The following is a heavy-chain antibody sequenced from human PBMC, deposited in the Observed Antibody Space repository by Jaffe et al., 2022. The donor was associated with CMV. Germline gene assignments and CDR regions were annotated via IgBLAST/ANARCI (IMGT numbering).Heavy chain of an antibody. Sequence: EVQLVESGGGLVKPGGSLRLSCAASGFTFSSYSMNWVRQAPGKGLEWVSSISSSSSYIYYADSVKGRFTFSRDNAKNSLYLQMNSLRAEDTAVYYCARNFDWSTIDYWGQGTLVTVSS. CDR1: GFTFSSYS. CDR3: ARNFDWSTIDY. D-gene: IGHD3-9*01. CDR2: ISSSSSYI. V-gene: IGHV3-21*01. J-gene: IGHJ4*02.